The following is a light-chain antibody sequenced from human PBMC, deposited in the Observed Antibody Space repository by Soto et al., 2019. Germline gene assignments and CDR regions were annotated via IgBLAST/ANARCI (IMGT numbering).Light chain of an antibody. CDR3: QGWGTGGV. CDR2: VTSDGSH. CDR1: SGHSDYA. J-gene: IGLJ3*02. V-gene: IGLV4-69*01. Sequence: QPVLTQSPSASASPGASVKLTCPLSSGHSDYAIAWHQQQPEKGPRYLMKVTSDGSHPKGDGIPDRFSGSSSGADRYLAISSLRSDDEADYYCQGWGTGGVFGGGTKLTVL.